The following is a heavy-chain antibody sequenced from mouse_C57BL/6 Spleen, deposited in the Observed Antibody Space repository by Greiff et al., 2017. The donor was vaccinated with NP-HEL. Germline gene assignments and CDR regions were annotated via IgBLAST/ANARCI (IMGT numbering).Heavy chain of an antibody. Sequence: QVQLQQSGAELARPGASVKLSCKASGYTFTSYGISWVKQRPGQGLEWIGEIYPRSGNTYYTEKFTGKATLTADKSSSTAYMELRSLTSDDSAVYFCARGDYGNYYAMDYWGQGTSVTVSS. V-gene: IGHV1-81*01. CDR3: ARGDYGNYYAMDY. D-gene: IGHD2-1*01. CDR1: GYTFTSYG. CDR2: IYPRSGNT. J-gene: IGHJ4*01.